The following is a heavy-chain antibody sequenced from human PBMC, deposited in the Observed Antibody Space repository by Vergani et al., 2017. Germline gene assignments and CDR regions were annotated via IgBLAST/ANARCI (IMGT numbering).Heavy chain of an antibody. CDR2: IYYSGST. CDR3: ARARADIVVVPAADNWFDP. CDR1: GGSISSSSYY. D-gene: IGHD2-2*01. Sequence: QLQLQESGPGLVKPSETLSLTCTVSGGSISSSSYYWGWIRQPPGKGLEWIGSIYYSGSTYDNPSLKSRVTISVDTSKNQFSLKLSSVTAADTAVYYCARARADIVVVPAADNWFDPWGQGTLVTVSS. V-gene: IGHV4-39*07. J-gene: IGHJ5*02.